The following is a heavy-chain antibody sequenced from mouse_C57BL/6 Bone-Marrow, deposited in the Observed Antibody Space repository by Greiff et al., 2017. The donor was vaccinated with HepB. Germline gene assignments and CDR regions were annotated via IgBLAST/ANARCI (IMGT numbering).Heavy chain of an antibody. Sequence: EVQRVESGPELVKPGASVKISCKASGYSFTGYYMNWVKQSPEKSLEWIGEINPSTGGTTYNQKFKAKATLTVDKSSSTAYMQLRSLTSEDSAVYYCARSMRSPFAYWGQGTLVTVSA. CDR3: ARSMRSPFAY. J-gene: IGHJ3*01. CDR1: GYSFTGYY. V-gene: IGHV1-42*01. CDR2: INPSTGGT.